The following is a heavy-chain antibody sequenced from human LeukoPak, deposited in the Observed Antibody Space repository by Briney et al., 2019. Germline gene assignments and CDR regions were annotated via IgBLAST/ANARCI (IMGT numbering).Heavy chain of an antibody. J-gene: IGHJ4*02. CDR1: GYTFTSYG. CDR3: AKVRLLWFGELSYFDY. Sequence: GASVKVSCKASGYTFTSYGISWVRQAPEQGLKWMGWIIAYNGNTNYAQKLQGRVNMTTDTSTSTAYMELRSLRSDDTAVYYCAKVRLLWFGELSYFDYWGQGTLVTVSS. V-gene: IGHV1-18*01. CDR2: IIAYNGNT. D-gene: IGHD3-10*01.